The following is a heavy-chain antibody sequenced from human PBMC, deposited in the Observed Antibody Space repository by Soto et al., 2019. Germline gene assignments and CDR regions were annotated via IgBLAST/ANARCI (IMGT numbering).Heavy chain of an antibody. J-gene: IGHJ5*02. CDR3: ARDPIDYDFWSGKNWFDP. Sequence: QVQLQESGPGLVKPSETLSLTCTVSGGSVSSGSYYWSWIRQPPGKGLEWIGYIYYSGSTNYNPSLKSRVPISVDTSKNQCSLKLSSVTAADTAVYYCARDPIDYDFWSGKNWFDPWGQGTLVTVSS. CDR1: GGSVSSGSYY. V-gene: IGHV4-61*01. D-gene: IGHD3-3*01. CDR2: IYYSGST.